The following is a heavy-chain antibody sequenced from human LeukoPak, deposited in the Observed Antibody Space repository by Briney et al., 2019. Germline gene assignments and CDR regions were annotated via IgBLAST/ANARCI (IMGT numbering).Heavy chain of an antibody. J-gene: IGHJ6*02. V-gene: IGHV3-53*01. CDR3: ARDRGRIHYGMDV. CDR2: IYSGGST. CDR1: GFTVSSNY. D-gene: IGHD2-15*01. Sequence: GGSLRLSCAASGFTVSSNYMSWVRQAPGKGLEWVSVIYSGGSTYYADSVKGRFTISRDNSKNTLYLQMNSLRAEDTAVYYCARDRGRIHYGMDVWGQGTTVTVSS.